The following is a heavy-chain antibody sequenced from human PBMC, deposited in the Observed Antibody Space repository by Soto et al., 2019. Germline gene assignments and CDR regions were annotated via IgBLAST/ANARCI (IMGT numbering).Heavy chain of an antibody. J-gene: IGHJ6*03. CDR2: ISDSGGGT. Sequence: GSLRLSGAACGFTWSSEAMNGVRQAPGKGLEWVSAISDSGGGTYYADSVKGRFTISRDNSKNTLFVQMNSLRAEDTAVYYCAKGYSNYYYYSYMDVWGKGTTVTVSS. V-gene: IGHV3-23*01. CDR1: GFTWSSEA. D-gene: IGHD4-4*01. CDR3: AKGYSNYYYYSYMDV.